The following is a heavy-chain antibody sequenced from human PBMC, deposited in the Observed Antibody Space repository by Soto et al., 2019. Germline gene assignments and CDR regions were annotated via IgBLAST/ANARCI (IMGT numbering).Heavy chain of an antibody. CDR3: AKRPQYDIFTGYLNYFDY. V-gene: IGHV3-23*01. J-gene: IGHJ4*02. CDR2: FRGDGTGA. Sequence: EVQLLESGGGLVHPGGSLRLSCAASGFSFSSYAMSWVRQAPGKGLEWVSAFRGDGTGAHYADSVKGRFTISRDNSKNTLYLHMNSLRAEDTAVYYCAKRPQYDIFTGYLNYFDYWGQGTLVTVSS. CDR1: GFSFSSYA. D-gene: IGHD3-9*01.